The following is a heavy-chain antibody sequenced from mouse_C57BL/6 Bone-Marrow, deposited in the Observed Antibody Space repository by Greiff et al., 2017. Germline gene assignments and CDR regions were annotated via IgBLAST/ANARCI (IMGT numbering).Heavy chain of an antibody. CDR2: IDPSDSYT. V-gene: IGHV1-69*01. J-gene: IGHJ3*01. CDR1: GYTFTSYW. CDR3: ARYSSGYVRAWFAY. D-gene: IGHD3-2*02. Sequence: QVQLQQPGAELVMPGASVKLSCKASGYTFTSYWMHWVKQRPGQGLEWIGEIDPSDSYTNYNQKFKGKSTLTVDKSSSTAYMQLSSLTSEDSAVYYCARYSSGYVRAWFAYWGQGTLVTVSA.